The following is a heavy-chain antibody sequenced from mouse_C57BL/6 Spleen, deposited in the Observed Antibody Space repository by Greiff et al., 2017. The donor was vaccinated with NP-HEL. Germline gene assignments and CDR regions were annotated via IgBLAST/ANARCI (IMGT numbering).Heavy chain of an antibody. V-gene: IGHV1-69*01. CDR1: GYTFTSYW. CDR2: IDPSDSYT. Sequence: QVQLQQPGAELVMPGASVKLSCKASGYTFTSYWMHWVKQRPGQGLEWIGEIDPSDSYTNYNQKFKGKSTLTVDKSSSTAYMQLSSLTSEDSAVYCCARSWVDAMDYWGQGTSVTVSS. D-gene: IGHD4-1*01. J-gene: IGHJ4*01. CDR3: ARSWVDAMDY.